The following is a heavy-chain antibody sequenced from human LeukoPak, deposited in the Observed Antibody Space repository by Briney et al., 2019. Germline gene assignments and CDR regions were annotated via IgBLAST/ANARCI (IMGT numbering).Heavy chain of an antibody. Sequence: GRALGLSCAASGLTFSSYVMHWVHQAPGKGLEWVAVISYDGSNKYYADSVKGRFTISRDNSKNTLYLQMNSLRAEDTAVYYCAKDRDTAMVPLDYWGQGTLVTVSS. J-gene: IGHJ4*02. CDR2: ISYDGSNK. CDR3: AKDRDTAMVPLDY. D-gene: IGHD5-18*01. V-gene: IGHV3-30*18. CDR1: GLTFSSYV.